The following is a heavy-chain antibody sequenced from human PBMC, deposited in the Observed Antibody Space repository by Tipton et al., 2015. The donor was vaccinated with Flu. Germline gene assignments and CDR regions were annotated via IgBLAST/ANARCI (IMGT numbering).Heavy chain of an antibody. CDR3: ARDPPTRNWFDP. D-gene: IGHD5-12*01. V-gene: IGHV4-34*01. CDR1: GGSFSGYY. J-gene: IGHJ5*02. CDR2: IYYSGST. Sequence: TLSLTCAVYGGSFSGYYCSRIRQPPGKGLEWIGSIYYSGSTQYNPSLKSRVTISVDTSKNQFSLKLSSVTAADTAVYYCARDPPTRNWFDPWGQGTLVTVSS.